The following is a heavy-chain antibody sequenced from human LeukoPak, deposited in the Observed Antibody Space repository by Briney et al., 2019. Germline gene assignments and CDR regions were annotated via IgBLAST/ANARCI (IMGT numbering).Heavy chain of an antibody. CDR1: GFSVTNNY. J-gene: IGHJ4*02. V-gene: IGHV3-11*04. CDR3: ATSYSNSPFRD. CDR2: ISSSGSTI. Sequence: GGSLRLSCAVSGFSVTNNYMSWVRQAPGKGLEWVSYISSSGSTIYYADSVKGRFTISRDKAKNSLYLQMNSLRVEDTAFYYCATSYSNSPFRDWGQGTLVTVSS. D-gene: IGHD6-13*01.